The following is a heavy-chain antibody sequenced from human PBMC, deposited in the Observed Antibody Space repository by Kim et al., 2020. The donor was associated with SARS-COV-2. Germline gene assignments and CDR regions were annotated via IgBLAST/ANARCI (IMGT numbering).Heavy chain of an antibody. D-gene: IGHD3-10*01. CDR2: IYYSGST. CDR1: GGSISSGGYY. V-gene: IGHV4-31*03. Sequence: SETLSLTCTVSGGSISSGGYYWSWIRQHPGKGLEWIGYIYYSGSTYYNPSLKSRVTISVDTSKNQFSLKLSSVTAADTAVYYCARDSVSGGSGLDYWGQGTLVTVSS. J-gene: IGHJ4*02. CDR3: ARDSVSGGSGLDY.